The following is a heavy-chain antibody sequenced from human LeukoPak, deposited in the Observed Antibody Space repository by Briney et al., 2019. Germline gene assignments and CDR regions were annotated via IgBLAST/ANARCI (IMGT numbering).Heavy chain of an antibody. CDR1: GYTFTSYA. Sequence: GASVKVSCKASGYTFTSYAIHWVRQAPGQRLEWMGWINTGNGNTKSSQELQGRVTITRDTSASTAYMELSSLRSEDMAVYYCARAEYYYDSSAHYYYAEYFQHWGQGTLVTVSS. V-gene: IGHV1-3*03. CDR2: INTGNGNT. J-gene: IGHJ1*01. D-gene: IGHD3-22*01. CDR3: ARAEYYYDSSAHYYYAEYFQH.